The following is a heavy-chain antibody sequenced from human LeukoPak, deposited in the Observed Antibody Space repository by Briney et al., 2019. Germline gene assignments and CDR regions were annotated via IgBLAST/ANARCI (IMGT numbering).Heavy chain of an antibody. J-gene: IGHJ4*02. Sequence: PSETLSLTCAVYGGSFRRYFWTRIRQPPGKGLEWIGEIHHSGSTNYNPSLTSRVTISVYMSKNQLSLKLSSVTAADTAVYYCARGRGTMLVVLLDYCVQGTLVTVSS. V-gene: IGHV4-34*01. CDR3: ARGRGTMLVVLLDY. D-gene: IGHD3-22*01. CDR1: GGSFRRYF. CDR2: IHHSGST.